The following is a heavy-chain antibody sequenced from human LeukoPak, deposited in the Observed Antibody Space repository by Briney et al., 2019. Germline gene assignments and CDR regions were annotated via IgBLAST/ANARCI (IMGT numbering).Heavy chain of an antibody. J-gene: IGHJ4*02. CDR3: ARESSSSVPFDY. CDR1: GGYFSGTY. CDR2: INHSGST. Sequence: SETLSLTCAVYGGYFSGTYWSWIRQPPGKGLEWIGEINHSGSTNYNPSLKSRVTISVDTSKNQFSLTLSSVTAADTAVYYCARESSSSVPFDYWGQGTLVTVSS. V-gene: IGHV4-34*01. D-gene: IGHD6-13*01.